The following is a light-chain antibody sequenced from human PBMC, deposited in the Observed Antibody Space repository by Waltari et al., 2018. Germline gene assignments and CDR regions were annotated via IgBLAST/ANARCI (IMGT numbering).Light chain of an antibody. J-gene: IGLJ1*01. CDR2: GNS. Sequence: QSVLTQPPSVSAPPAQRLTIASTGSSSNIEQVYDVHWYQQLPGPAPKLLIYGNSNRPSGVPDRFSGSKSGTSASLAITGLQAEDEADYYCQSYDSSLSGYVFGTGTKVTVL. CDR3: QSYDSSLSGYV. V-gene: IGLV1-40*01. CDR1: SSNIEQVYD.